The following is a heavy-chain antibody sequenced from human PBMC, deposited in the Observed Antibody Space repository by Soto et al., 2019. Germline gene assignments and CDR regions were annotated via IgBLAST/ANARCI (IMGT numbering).Heavy chain of an antibody. CDR2: IYYSGTT. CDR1: GDSIISNSYF. CDR3: ARHFSVDYFDY. V-gene: IGHV4-39*01. Sequence: SEILSLTCTVSGDSIISNSYFWAWIRQPPGKGLEWIGSIYYSGTTYYNPSLKSRVTISVDRSKNQFSLKLSSVTAADTAVYYCARHFSVDYFDYWGQGALVTVSS. J-gene: IGHJ4*02.